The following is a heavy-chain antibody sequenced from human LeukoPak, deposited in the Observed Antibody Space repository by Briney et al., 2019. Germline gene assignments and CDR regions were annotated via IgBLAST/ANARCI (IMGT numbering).Heavy chain of an antibody. J-gene: IGHJ3*02. CDR1: GFTFNRYW. Sequence: GGSLRLSCGASGFTFNRYWMSWVRQAPGKRLEWVANIKHDGSQKYYVESVKGRFTISRDNAKNSLYLQMNSLRVEDTAVYFCARDGMGGIKAFDMWGQGTMVTVSS. CDR3: ARDGMGGIKAFDM. CDR2: IKHDGSQK. D-gene: IGHD3-10*01. V-gene: IGHV3-7*05.